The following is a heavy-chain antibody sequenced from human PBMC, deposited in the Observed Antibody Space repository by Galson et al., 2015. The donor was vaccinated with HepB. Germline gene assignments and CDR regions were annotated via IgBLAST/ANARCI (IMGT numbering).Heavy chain of an antibody. CDR2: IIPIFGTA. J-gene: IGHJ4*02. CDR3: ARKYYGSGSTAYFDY. V-gene: IGHV1-69*06. CDR1: GGTFSSYA. Sequence: SVKVSCKASGGTFSSYAISWVRQAPGQGLEWMGGIIPIFGTANYAQKFQGRVTITADKSTSTAYMELSSLRSEDTAVYYCARKYYGSGSTAYFDYWGQGTLVTVSS. D-gene: IGHD3-10*01.